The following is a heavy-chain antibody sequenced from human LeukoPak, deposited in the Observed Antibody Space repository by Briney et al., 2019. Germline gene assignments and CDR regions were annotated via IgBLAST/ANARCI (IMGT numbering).Heavy chain of an antibody. J-gene: IGHJ4*02. D-gene: IGHD1-1*01. CDR3: ARQSSTGLAY. CDR1: GGSFSGYY. V-gene: IGHV4-34*01. CDR2: INHSGST. Sequence: PSETLSLTRAVYGGSFSGYYWTWIRQPPGKGLEWIGEINHSGSTNYNPSLKSRVTMSVDTSKNQFSLKMSSVTAADTAVYYCARQSSTGLAYWGQGTLVTVSS.